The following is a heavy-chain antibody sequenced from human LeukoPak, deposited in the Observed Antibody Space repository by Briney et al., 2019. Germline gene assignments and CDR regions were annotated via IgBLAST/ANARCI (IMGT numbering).Heavy chain of an antibody. CDR1: GGSISSSSYY. CDR3: ARGDYYDSSGYPDAYYFDY. D-gene: IGHD3-22*01. V-gene: IGHV4-61*02. J-gene: IGHJ4*02. Sequence: SETLSLTCTVSGGSISSSSYYWSWIRQPAGKGLEWIGRIYTSGSTNYNPSLKSRVTISVDTSKNQFSLKLSSVTAADTAVYYCARGDYYDSSGYPDAYYFDYWGQGTLVTVSS. CDR2: IYTSGST.